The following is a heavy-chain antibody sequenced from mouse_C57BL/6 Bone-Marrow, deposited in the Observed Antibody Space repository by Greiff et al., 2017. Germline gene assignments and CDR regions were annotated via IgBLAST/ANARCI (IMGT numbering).Heavy chain of an antibody. CDR3: ARGLLCSWLAY. Sequence: QVKLQQPGAELVRPGTSVKLSCKASGYTFTSYWMHWVKQRPGQGLEWIGVIDPSDSYTNYNQKFKGKATLTVDTSSSTAYMQLSSLTSEDSAVYYSARGLLCSWLAYWGQGTLVTVSA. CDR1: GYTFTSYW. J-gene: IGHJ3*01. V-gene: IGHV1-59*01. CDR2: IDPSDSYT. D-gene: IGHD1-1*02.